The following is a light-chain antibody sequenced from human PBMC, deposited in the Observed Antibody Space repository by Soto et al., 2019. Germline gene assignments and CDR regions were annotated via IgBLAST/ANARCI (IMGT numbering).Light chain of an antibody. Sequence: QSALTQPPSASGTPGQRVTISCSGSSSNIGSNPVNWYQQLPGTAPKLLMYSNNQRPSGVPDRFSGSKSGTSASLAISGLQSEDEAEFYCAAWDDSLNGLVFGGGTKLTVL. CDR3: AAWDDSLNGLV. V-gene: IGLV1-44*01. CDR2: SNN. CDR1: SSNIGSNP. J-gene: IGLJ2*01.